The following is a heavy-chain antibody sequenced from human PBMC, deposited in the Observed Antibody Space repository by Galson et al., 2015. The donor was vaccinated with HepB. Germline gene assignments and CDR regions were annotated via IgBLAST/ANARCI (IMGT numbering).Heavy chain of an antibody. CDR3: AKDMGVRGSRPSDY. V-gene: IGHV3-23*01. D-gene: IGHD3-10*01. CDR2: ITGSGGTT. J-gene: IGHJ4*02. Sequence: SLRLSCAASGFTFSSYAMNWVRQAPGKGLEWVSSITGSGGTTFYVDSVEGRFTISRDNSKNTLYLQLNSLRADDTAIYYCAKDMGVRGSRPSDYWGQGTLVTVSS. CDR1: GFTFSSYA.